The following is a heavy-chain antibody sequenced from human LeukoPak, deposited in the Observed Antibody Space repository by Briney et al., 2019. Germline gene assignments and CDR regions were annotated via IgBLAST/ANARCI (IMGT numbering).Heavy chain of an antibody. Sequence: PSETLSLTCAVSGGSFSAYYWSWIRQPPGKGLEWIGEINHSGSTNYNPSLKSRVTISVDTSKNQFSLKLSSVTAADTAVYYCARVFLRWPAAIGYSYGYPFDYWGQGTLVTVSS. J-gene: IGHJ4*02. CDR1: GGSFSAYY. V-gene: IGHV4-34*01. CDR3: ARVFLRWPAAIGYSYGYPFDY. CDR2: INHSGST. D-gene: IGHD5-18*01.